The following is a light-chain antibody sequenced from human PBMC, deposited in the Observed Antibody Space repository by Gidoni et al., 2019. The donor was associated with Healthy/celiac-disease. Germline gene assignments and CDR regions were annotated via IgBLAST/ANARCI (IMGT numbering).Light chain of an antibody. CDR2: EGS. CDR1: SSYVGSYNL. V-gene: IGLV2-23*01. CDR3: CSYAGSILYV. Sequence: QSALTQPASVSGSPRQSITISCTGTSSYVGSYNLVSWYQQHPGKAPKLIIYEGSKRPSGVSNRFSGSNSGNTSSLTISGLQAEDEADYYCCSYAGSILYVFGTGTKVTVL. J-gene: IGLJ1*01.